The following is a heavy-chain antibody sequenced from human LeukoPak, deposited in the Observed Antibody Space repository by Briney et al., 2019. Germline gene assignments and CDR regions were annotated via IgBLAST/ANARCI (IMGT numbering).Heavy chain of an antibody. D-gene: IGHD4-17*01. Sequence: GESLKISCKGSGYTFSSSWIGWVRQMPGKGLEWVGIIYPGDSDTRYSPSFQGQVTISADKSINTAYLQWSSLQATDTGIYYCARQYGRPYDYWGQGTLVTVSS. J-gene: IGHJ4*02. CDR2: IYPGDSDT. CDR3: ARQYGRPYDY. V-gene: IGHV5-51*01. CDR1: GYTFSSSW.